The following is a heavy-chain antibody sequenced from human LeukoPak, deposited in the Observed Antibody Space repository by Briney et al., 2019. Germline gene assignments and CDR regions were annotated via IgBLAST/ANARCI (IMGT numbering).Heavy chain of an antibody. CDR2: ISPNTGGT. V-gene: IGHV1-2*06. CDR3: GRVRGSTVSASLTWGYNYHFIDV. Sequence: ASVKVPCKASGYGFNSYYIHWVRQAPGQGLEWLGRISPNTGGTNYAQRFHDRVTLTRDSAMSTAYMELTTLTSDDTAVYYCGRVRGSTVSASLTWGYNYHFIDVWGKGTTVAVSS. CDR1: GYGFNSYY. J-gene: IGHJ6*03. D-gene: IGHD1-1*01.